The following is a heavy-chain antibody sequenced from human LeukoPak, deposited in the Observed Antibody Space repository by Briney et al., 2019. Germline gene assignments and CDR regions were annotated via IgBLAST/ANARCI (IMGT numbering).Heavy chain of an antibody. CDR2: MYYTGTT. CDR1: GGSIRSLGYS. Sequence: PSETLSLTCSVSGGSIRSLGYSWGWIRQPPGKGLEWIASMYYTGTTYYNPSLKSRVTMSVDTSKNQFSQNLTSVTAADTAVFYCARSVSAYAGRGWFDPWGQGTLVTVSS. V-gene: IGHV4-39*07. CDR3: ARSVSAYAGRGWFDP. J-gene: IGHJ5*02. D-gene: IGHD5-12*01.